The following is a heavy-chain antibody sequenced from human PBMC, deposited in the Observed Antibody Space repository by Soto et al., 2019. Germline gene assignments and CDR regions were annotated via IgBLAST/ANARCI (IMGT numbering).Heavy chain of an antibody. CDR2: TYYTGST. CDR1: GGSLSSGNYY. D-gene: IGHD1-1*01. V-gene: IGHV4-61*01. CDR3: ARDAGDWNAFDI. Sequence: SETLSLTCTVSGGSLSSGNYYWSWIRKPPGKELEYIGYTYYTGSTNYNPSLKSRVTVSVDTSRNQFPLKVSSVTAADTAVYYCARDAGDWNAFDIWGQRTIATVS. J-gene: IGHJ3*02.